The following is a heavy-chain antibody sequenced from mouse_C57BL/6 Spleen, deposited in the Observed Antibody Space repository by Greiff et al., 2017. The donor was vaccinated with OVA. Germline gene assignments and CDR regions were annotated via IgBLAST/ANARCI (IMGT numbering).Heavy chain of an antibody. J-gene: IGHJ4*01. CDR1: GYTFTSYW. CDR3: ARNGNPPLLSMDY. CDR2: IYPGSGST. V-gene: IGHV1-55*01. D-gene: IGHD2-1*01. Sequence: VQLQQSGAELVKPGASVKMSCKASGYTFTSYWITWVKQRPGQGLEWIGDIYPGSGSTNYNEKFKSKATLTVDTSSSTAYMQLSSLTSEGSAVYYCARNGNPPLLSMDYWGQGTSVTVSS.